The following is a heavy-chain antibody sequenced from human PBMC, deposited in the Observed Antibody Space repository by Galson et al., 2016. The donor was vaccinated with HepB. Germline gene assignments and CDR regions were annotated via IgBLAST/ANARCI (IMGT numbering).Heavy chain of an antibody. Sequence: PALVKPTQTLTLACTFSGFSLLTNGVGVGWIRQTPGQALEWLALIYCDDDQRSSTSLRRRLTITKDIRKNQVVLTMTDTDPVDAGTFYRARLTWRGRDSRGNLFLFDYWGQGIRVTVSS. J-gene: IGHJ4*02. CDR3: ARLTWRGRDSRGNLFLFDY. CDR1: GFSLLTNGVG. CDR2: IYCDDDQ. D-gene: IGHD4-23*01. V-gene: IGHV2-5*02.